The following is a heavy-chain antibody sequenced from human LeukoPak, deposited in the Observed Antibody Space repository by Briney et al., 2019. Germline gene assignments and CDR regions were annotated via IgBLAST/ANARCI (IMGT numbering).Heavy chain of an antibody. J-gene: IGHJ4*02. V-gene: IGHV3-23*01. CDR1: GFTFSNYA. D-gene: IGHD3-22*01. CDR2: ITGSGGTT. Sequence: PGGSLRLSCAASGFTFSNYAMSRVRQAPVKGLEWVSVITGSGGTTYYADSVKGRFTISRDNSKNTLYLQMNSLRAEDTAIYYCAKYRENGYYYAVVDYWGQGTLVTVSS. CDR3: AKYRENGYYYAVVDY.